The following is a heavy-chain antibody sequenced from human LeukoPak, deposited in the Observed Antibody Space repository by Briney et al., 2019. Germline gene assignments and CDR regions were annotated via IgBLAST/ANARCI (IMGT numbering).Heavy chain of an antibody. J-gene: IGHJ5*02. Sequence: PSETLSLTCTVSGGSISSYYWSWIRQPPGKGLEWIGYIYYSGSTNYNPSLKSRVTISVDTSKNQFSLKLSSVTAADTAVYYCARRTGRLYGDYDNWFDPWGQGTLVTVSS. V-gene: IGHV4-59*01. D-gene: IGHD4-17*01. CDR1: GGSISSYY. CDR2: IYYSGST. CDR3: ARRTGRLYGDYDNWFDP.